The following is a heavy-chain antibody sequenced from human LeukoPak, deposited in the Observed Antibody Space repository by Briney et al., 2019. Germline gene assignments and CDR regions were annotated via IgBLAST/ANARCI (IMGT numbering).Heavy chain of an antibody. J-gene: IGHJ5*02. D-gene: IGHD4-17*01. V-gene: IGHV1-2*02. CDR2: INPNSGGT. Sequence: ASVKVSCKTSGYTFSDYYIHWIRQAPGEGLEWVGWINPNSGGTNYAQKFQGRVTMTRDTSISTAYMELSRLRSDDTAVYYCARGGYGDYGNWFDPWGQGTLVTVSS. CDR3: ARGGYGDYGNWFDP. CDR1: GYTFSDYY.